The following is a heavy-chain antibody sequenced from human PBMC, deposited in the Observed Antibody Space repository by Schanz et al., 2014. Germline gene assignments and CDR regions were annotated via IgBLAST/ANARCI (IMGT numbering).Heavy chain of an antibody. J-gene: IGHJ3*02. CDR3: ARSPLGYSASGIDPFDI. CDR1: GDSISSTSYY. CDR2: IYHSGST. V-gene: IGHV4-39*01. D-gene: IGHD4-4*01. Sequence: QLQMQESGPGLVKPSETLSLTCSVSGDSISSTSYYWAWIRQPPGKGLEWIGNIYHSGSTNNNPSTKIRVYCQEDTSKKKSPLRLPFVPAADTAVYYCARSPLGYSASGIDPFDIWGQGTMVTVSS.